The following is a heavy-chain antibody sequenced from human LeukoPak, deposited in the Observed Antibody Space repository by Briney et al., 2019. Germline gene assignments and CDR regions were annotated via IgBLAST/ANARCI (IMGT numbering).Heavy chain of an antibody. CDR1: GGTFSSYA. CDR2: IIPIFGTA. CDR3: ASNMVRGVINRFDY. J-gene: IGHJ4*02. Sequence: GSSVKVSCKASGGTFSSYAISWMRQAPGQGLEWMGGIIPIFGTANYAQKFQGRVTITTDESTSTAYMELSSLRSEDTAVYYCASNMVRGVINRFDYWGQGTLVTVSS. V-gene: IGHV1-69*05. D-gene: IGHD3-10*01.